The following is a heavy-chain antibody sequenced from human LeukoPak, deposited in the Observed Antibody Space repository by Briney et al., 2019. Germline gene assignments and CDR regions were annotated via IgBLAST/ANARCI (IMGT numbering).Heavy chain of an antibody. V-gene: IGHV3-23*01. D-gene: IGHD3-22*01. CDR2: ISGGGGTT. Sequence: QPGGSLRVSCAASGFTFSSYAMSWVRQAPGKGPEWVSTISGGGGTTYYADSVKGRFTISRDNSKSTLYLQMNSLRAEDTAIYYCAKDQFMYYYDSSGSRSWFDPWGQGTLVTVSS. J-gene: IGHJ5*02. CDR3: AKDQFMYYYDSSGSRSWFDP. CDR1: GFTFSSYA.